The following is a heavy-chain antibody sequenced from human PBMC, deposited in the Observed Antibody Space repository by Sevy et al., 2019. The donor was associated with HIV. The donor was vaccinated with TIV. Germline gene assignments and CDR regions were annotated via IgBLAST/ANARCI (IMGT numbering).Heavy chain of an antibody. CDR2: ISYDGSNK. CDR1: GFTFSSYA. J-gene: IGHJ6*02. CDR3: AREGAYCSGGSCLDYYYYGMDV. Sequence: GGSLRLSCAASGFTFSSYAMHWVRQAPGKGLEWVAVISYDGSNKYYTDSVKGRFTISRDNSKNTLFLQMNRLRAEDTAVYYCAREGAYCSGGSCLDYYYYGMDVWGQGTTVTVSS. V-gene: IGHV3-30-3*01. D-gene: IGHD2-15*01.